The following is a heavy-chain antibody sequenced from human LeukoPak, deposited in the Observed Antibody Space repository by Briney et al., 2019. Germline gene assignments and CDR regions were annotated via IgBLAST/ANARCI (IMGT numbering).Heavy chain of an antibody. CDR3: AKDPTEYGSSLYGYFDY. D-gene: IGHD6-13*01. V-gene: IGHV3-21*04. CDR1: GFTFSSYS. Sequence: EGSLRLSCAASGFTFSSYSMNWVRQAPGKGLEWVSSISSSSSYIYYADSVKGRFTISRDNAKNSLYLQMNSLRAEDTALYYCAKDPTEYGSSLYGYFDYWGQGTLVAVSS. CDR2: ISSSSSYI. J-gene: IGHJ4*02.